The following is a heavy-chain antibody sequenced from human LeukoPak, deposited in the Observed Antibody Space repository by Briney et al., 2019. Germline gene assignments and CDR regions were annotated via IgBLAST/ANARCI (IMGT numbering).Heavy chain of an antibody. D-gene: IGHD3-3*01. CDR2: IYYGGST. J-gene: IGHJ4*02. Sequence: SETLSLTCTVSGGSISSGGYYWSWIRQHPGKGLEWIGYIYYGGSTYYNPSLKSRVTISVDTSKNQFSLKLSSVTVADTAVYYCASADFWSGYYYYWGQGTLVTVSS. V-gene: IGHV4-31*03. CDR1: GGSISSGGYY. CDR3: ASADFWSGYYYY.